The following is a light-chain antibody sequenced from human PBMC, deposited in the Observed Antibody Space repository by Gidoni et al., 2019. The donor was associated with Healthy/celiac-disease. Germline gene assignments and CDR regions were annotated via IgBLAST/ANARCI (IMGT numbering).Light chain of an antibody. CDR2: DAS. V-gene: IGKV3-11*01. Sequence: EIVLTPSPATLSLSPGERATLSCRASQSVSSYLAWYQQKPGQAPRRLIYDASNRATGIPARFSGSGSGTDFTLTISSLEPEDFAVYYCQQRSNWPVTFGQGTKLEIK. CDR1: QSVSSY. J-gene: IGKJ2*01. CDR3: QQRSNWPVT.